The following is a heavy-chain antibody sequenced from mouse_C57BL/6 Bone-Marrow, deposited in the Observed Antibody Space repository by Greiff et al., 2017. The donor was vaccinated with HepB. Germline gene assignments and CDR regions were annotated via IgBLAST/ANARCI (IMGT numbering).Heavy chain of an antibody. CDR1: GFTFSSYA. V-gene: IGHV5-9-1*02. CDR2: ISSGGDYI. D-gene: IGHD1-1*01. Sequence: EVMLVESGEGLVKPGGSLKLSCAASGFTFSSYAMSWVRQTPEKRLEWVAYISSGGDYIYYADTVKGRFTISRDNARNTLYLQMSSLKSEDTAMYYCTRDQGSSLYYAMDYWGQGTSVTVSS. CDR3: TRDQGSSLYYAMDY. J-gene: IGHJ4*01.